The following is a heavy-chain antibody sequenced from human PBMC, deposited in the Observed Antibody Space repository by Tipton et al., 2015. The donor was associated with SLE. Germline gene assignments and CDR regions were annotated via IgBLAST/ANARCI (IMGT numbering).Heavy chain of an antibody. CDR3: ATVIGGYSGYDNDY. V-gene: IGHV4-39*07. J-gene: IGHJ4*02. D-gene: IGHD5-12*01. CDR2: IYYSGST. CDR1: GGSISSSSYY. Sequence: TLSLTCTVSGGSISSSSYYWGWIRQPPGKGLEWIGSIYYSGSTYYNPSLKSRVTISVDTSKNQFSLKLSSVTAADTAVYYCATVIGGYSGYDNDYWGQGTLVTVSS.